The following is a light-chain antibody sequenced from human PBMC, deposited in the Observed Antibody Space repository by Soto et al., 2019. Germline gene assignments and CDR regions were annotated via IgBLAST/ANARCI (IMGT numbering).Light chain of an antibody. V-gene: IGLV2-14*01. J-gene: IGLJ1*01. CDR1: SSDVGGYYF. CDR3: SSYTSSSTYV. Sequence: QSVLTQPASMSGSPGQSITISCTGTSSDVGGYYFVSWYQQYPGKAPKLMIYEVSNRPSGVSNRFSGSKSGNTASLTISGLQAEDEADYYCSSYTSSSTYVFGTGTKVTVL. CDR2: EVS.